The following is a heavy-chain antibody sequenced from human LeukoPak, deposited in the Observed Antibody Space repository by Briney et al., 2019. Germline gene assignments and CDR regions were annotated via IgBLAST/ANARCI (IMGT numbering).Heavy chain of an antibody. CDR3: ASAPGWNWSFDY. V-gene: IGHV3-53*01. Sequence: GGSLRLSCAASGLTVSSNYMSWVRQAPGKGLECVSVIYSGGSTYYADSVKGRFTISRDNSKNTLYLQMNSLRAEDTAVYYCASAPGWNWSFDYWGQGTLVTVSS. D-gene: IGHD1-7*01. CDR2: IYSGGST. CDR1: GLTVSSNY. J-gene: IGHJ4*02.